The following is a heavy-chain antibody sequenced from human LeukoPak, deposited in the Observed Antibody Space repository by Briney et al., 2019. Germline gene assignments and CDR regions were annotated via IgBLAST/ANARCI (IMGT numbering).Heavy chain of an antibody. V-gene: IGHV3-11*01. CDR2: ISSGGYTI. Sequence: GGSLRLSCAASGFTFSDYYMSWIRQAPGKGLEWVSYISSGGYTIHYADSVKGRFTISRDNAKNSLYLQMNTLGAEDTAVYYCARDSFGTTILDYWGQGTLVTVSS. J-gene: IGHJ4*02. CDR1: GFTFSDYY. D-gene: IGHD1-7*01. CDR3: ARDSFGTTILDY.